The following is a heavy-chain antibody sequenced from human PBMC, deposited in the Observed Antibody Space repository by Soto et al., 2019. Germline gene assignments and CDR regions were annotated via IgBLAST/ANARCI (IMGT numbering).Heavy chain of an antibody. D-gene: IGHD3-10*01. CDR1: GFRFSSKA. CDR3: AKEIGFQSVNFGASGFDY. V-gene: IGHV3-23*01. Sequence: EVQLLESGGGLVQPGGSLRLSCAASGFRFSSKAMSWVRQAPGKGLEWVSIISGSGSSTYYTDSLKGRFTISRDNSKNTVYSEMNSLRAEDTAVYYCAKEIGFQSVNFGASGFDYWGQGSLVCVSS. J-gene: IGHJ4*02. CDR2: ISGSGSST.